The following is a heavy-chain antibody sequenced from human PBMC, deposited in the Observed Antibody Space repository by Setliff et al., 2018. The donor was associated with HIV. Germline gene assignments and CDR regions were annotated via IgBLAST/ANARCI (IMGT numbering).Heavy chain of an antibody. D-gene: IGHD3-16*01. Sequence: ASVKVSCKASGYNFDSFAVNWVRQAPGQGLEWMGWISGYNGQTKDAQKFQGRLIMTTDTATSTSYMEMRSLRSDDTSIYYCARARYGGFDHWGQGSLVTVSS. J-gene: IGHJ4*02. CDR2: ISGYNGQT. CDR1: GYNFDSFA. V-gene: IGHV1-18*01. CDR3: ARARYGGFDH.